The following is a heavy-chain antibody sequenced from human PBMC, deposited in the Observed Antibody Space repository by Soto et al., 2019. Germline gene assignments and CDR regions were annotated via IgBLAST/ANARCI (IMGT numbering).Heavy chain of an antibody. J-gene: IGHJ6*02. D-gene: IGHD6-19*01. V-gene: IGHV3-33*01. Sequence: QVQLVESGGGVVQPGRSLRLSCAASGFTFSSYCMHWVRQAPGKGLEWVAVIWYDGSNKYYADSVKGRFTISRDNSKNTLYLQMNSLRAEDTAVYYCAGTKAVAYDYGMDVWGQGTTVTVSS. CDR1: GFTFSSYC. CDR2: IWYDGSNK. CDR3: AGTKAVAYDYGMDV.